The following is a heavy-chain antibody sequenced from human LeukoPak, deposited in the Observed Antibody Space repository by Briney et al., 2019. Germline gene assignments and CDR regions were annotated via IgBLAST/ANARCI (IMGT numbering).Heavy chain of an antibody. CDR2: IYYSGST. J-gene: IGHJ4*02. Sequence: KPSETLSLTCTVSGGSISSYYWSWIRQPPGKGLEWIWYIYYSGSTNYNPSLKSRVTISVDTSKNQFSLKLSSVTAADTAVYYCARAEDTSVRGVPYIFDYWGQGTLVTVSS. CDR3: ARAEDTSVRGVPYIFDY. V-gene: IGHV4-59*01. D-gene: IGHD3-10*01. CDR1: GGSISSYY.